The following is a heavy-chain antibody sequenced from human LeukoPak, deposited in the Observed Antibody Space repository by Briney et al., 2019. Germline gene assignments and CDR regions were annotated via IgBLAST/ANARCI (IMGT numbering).Heavy chain of an antibody. CDR3: ARRVGYNGNSERLVAFDS. Sequence: PSETLSLTCLLSGGSLSSYHWSWIRQPPGEGLQWTGFIYSSGRPNYNPPLTSRVTISLATSKNQFSLRVSSVTAADTAVYYCARRVGYNGNSERLVAFDSWGQGTMVTVSS. V-gene: IGHV4-59*08. CDR1: GGSLSSYH. CDR2: IYSSGRP. D-gene: IGHD1-7*01. J-gene: IGHJ3*02.